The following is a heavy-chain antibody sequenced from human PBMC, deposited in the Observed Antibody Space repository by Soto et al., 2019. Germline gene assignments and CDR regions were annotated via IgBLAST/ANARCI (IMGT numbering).Heavy chain of an antibody. CDR1: GGSFSGYY. J-gene: IGHJ4*02. CDR2: INHSGST. D-gene: IGHD2-21*02. Sequence: QVQLQQWGAGLLKPSETMSLTCAVYGGSFSGYYWSWIRQPPGKGLEWMGEINHSGSTNYNPSLKSRVTISVDTSKNQFSLKLSSVTAADTAVYYCARREVGYCGGDCYPYFDYWGQGTLVTVSS. V-gene: IGHV4-34*01. CDR3: ARREVGYCGGDCYPYFDY.